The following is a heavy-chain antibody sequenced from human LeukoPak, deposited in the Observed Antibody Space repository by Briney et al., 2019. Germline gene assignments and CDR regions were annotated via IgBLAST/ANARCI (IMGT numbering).Heavy chain of an antibody. J-gene: IGHJ3*02. V-gene: IGHV3-13*05. D-gene: IGHD2-21*02. Sequence: GGSQRLSCAASGFTFSSYDMHWVRQATGKGLEWVSAIGTAGDPYYPSSVKGRFTISRENAKNSLYLQMNSLRAGDTAVYYCARGMREAVTGDAFDIWGQGTMVTVSS. CDR1: GFTFSSYD. CDR2: IGTAGDP. CDR3: ARGMREAVTGDAFDI.